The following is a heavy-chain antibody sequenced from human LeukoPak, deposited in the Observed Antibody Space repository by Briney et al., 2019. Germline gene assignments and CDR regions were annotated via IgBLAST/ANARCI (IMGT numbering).Heavy chain of an antibody. D-gene: IGHD2-21*01. J-gene: IGHJ3*02. V-gene: IGHV4-4*07. CDR1: GGSISSYY. Sequence: SQTLSLTCTVSGGSISSYYWSWIRQPAGKGLEWIGRIYTSGSTNYNPSLKSRVTMSLDTSKNQFSLKLSSVTAADTAVYYCARADVDSVIGAFDIWGQGTMVTVSS. CDR3: ARADVDSVIGAFDI. CDR2: IYTSGST.